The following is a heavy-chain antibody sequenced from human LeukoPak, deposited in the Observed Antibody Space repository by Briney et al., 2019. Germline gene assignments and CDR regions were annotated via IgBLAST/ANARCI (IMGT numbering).Heavy chain of an antibody. D-gene: IGHD5-18*01. CDR3: ARDLQLWSWYYYGIDV. V-gene: IGHV3-21*01. CDR2: ISSSSSYI. Sequence: GGSLRLSCAASGFTFSSYSMNWVRQAPGKGLEWVSSISSSSSYIYYADSVKGRFTISRDNAKNSLYLQMNSLRAEDTAVYYCARDLQLWSWYYYGIDVWGQGTTVTVSS. CDR1: GFTFSSYS. J-gene: IGHJ6*02.